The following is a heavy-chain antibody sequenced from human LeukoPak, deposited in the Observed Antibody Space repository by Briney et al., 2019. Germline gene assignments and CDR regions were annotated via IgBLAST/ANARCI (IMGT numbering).Heavy chain of an antibody. D-gene: IGHD6-6*01. CDR2: ISGDGGST. J-gene: IGHJ4*02. CDR1: GFTFDDYA. CDR3: AKDIWYSSSFRGRDYFDY. Sequence: GGSLRLSCAASGFTFDDYAMHWVRQAPGKGLEWVSLISGDGGSTYYADSVKGRFTISRDNSKNSLYLQMNSLRTEDTALYYCAKDIWYSSSFRGRDYFDYWGQGTLVTVSS. V-gene: IGHV3-43*02.